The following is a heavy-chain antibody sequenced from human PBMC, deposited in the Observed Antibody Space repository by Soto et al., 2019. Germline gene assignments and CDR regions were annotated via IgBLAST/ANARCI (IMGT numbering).Heavy chain of an antibody. D-gene: IGHD6-19*01. CDR2: IKQDGSEK. CDR1: GFTFSSYW. Sequence: GGSLRLSCAASGFTFSSYWMSWVRQAPGKGLEWVANIKQDGSEKYYVDSVKGRFTISRDNAKNSLYLQMNSLRAEDTAVYYCARGGSSSGWYTAYYFGYWGQGTLVTVSS. V-gene: IGHV3-7*03. CDR3: ARGGSSSGWYTAYYFGY. J-gene: IGHJ4*02.